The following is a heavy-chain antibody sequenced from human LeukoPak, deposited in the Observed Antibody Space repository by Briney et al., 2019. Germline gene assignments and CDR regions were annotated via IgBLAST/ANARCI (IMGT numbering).Heavy chain of an antibody. J-gene: IGHJ4*02. Sequence: PGRSLRLSCAASGFTFSSYAMHWVRQAPGKGLEWVSAISGSGGSTYYADSVKGRFTISRDNSKNTLYLQMNSLRAEDTAVYYCAKDRRSGSYFPSDYWGQGTLVTVSS. CDR1: GFTFSSYA. CDR2: ISGSGGST. CDR3: AKDRRSGSYFPSDY. D-gene: IGHD1-26*01. V-gene: IGHV3-23*01.